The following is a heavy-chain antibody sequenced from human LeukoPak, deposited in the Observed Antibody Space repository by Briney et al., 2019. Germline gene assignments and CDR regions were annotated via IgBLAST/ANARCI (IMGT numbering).Heavy chain of an antibody. CDR2: IYYSGGT. V-gene: IGHV4-31*03. D-gene: IGHD6-6*01. J-gene: IGHJ5*02. CDR3: ARGITFEYSSSAAGNWFDP. CDR1: GGSISSGGYY. Sequence: SETLSLTCTVSGGSISSGGYYWSWIRQHPGKGLEWIGYIYYSGGTYYNPSLKSRVTISVDTSKNQFSLKLSSVTAADTAVYYCARGITFEYSSSAAGNWFDPWGQGTLVTVSS.